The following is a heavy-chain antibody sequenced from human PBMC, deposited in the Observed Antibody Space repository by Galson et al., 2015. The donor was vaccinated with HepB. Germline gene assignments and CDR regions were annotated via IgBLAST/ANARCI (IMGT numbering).Heavy chain of an antibody. V-gene: IGHV7-4-1*02. CDR1: GYNFTKYA. J-gene: IGHJ4*02. CDR3: ARGSSFVGVVRYFDY. D-gene: IGHD3-3*01. CDR2: INTNTGNP. Sequence: SVKVSCKASGYNFTKYAMNWVRQAPGQGLEWMGWINTNTGNPTCAQGFTGRFVFSLDTSVSTSYLQISSLKAEDTAVYYCARGSSFVGVVRYFDYWGQGTLVTVSA.